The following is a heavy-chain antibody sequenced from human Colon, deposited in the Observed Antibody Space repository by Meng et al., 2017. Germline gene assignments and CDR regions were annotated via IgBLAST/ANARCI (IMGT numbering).Heavy chain of an antibody. Sequence: GESLKISCAASGFTFSSYWMHWVRQAPGKGLEWVSRIYSDGSSTSYADSVKGRFTNSRDNAKNTLYLQMNSLRADDTAVYYCARVKSGSYFGYWGQGTLVTVSS. CDR3: ARVKSGSYFGY. J-gene: IGHJ4*02. CDR2: IYSDGSST. D-gene: IGHD1-26*01. V-gene: IGHV3-74*01. CDR1: GFTFSSYW.